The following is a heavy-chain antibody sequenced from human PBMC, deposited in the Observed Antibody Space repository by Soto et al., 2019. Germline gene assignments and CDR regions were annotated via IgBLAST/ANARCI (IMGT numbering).Heavy chain of an antibody. Sequence: QVQLVQSGAEVKKPGASVKVSCKASGNTVSNYYMHWVRHAPGQGLEWMGIINPSGGSTSNAQKSEGRVTMTRDTSTSTVYRELSSLTSEDTAIYYCASMGLGGWFDFWGQGTLVTVSS. CDR1: GNTVSNYY. CDR2: INPSGGST. CDR3: ASMGLGGWFDF. D-gene: IGHD3-16*01. V-gene: IGHV1-46*03. J-gene: IGHJ5*01.